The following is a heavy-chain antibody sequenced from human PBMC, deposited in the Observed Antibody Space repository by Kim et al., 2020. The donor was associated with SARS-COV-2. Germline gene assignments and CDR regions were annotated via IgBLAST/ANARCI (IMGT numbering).Heavy chain of an antibody. CDR1: GGSINGYY. D-gene: IGHD2-2*01. V-gene: IGHV4-59*13. J-gene: IGHJ6*02. CDR3: VRDRDILVVSPDKRRFFTYDGMDV. Sequence: SETLSLTCTVSGGSINGYYWSWVRQPPGKGLEWIGYLYYTGRSHSNPSLAGRVSMSVDLSINQFSMRLFSVTAADTAVYYCVRDRDILVVSPDKRRFFTYDGMDVWGQGTTVIVSS. CDR2: LYYTGRS.